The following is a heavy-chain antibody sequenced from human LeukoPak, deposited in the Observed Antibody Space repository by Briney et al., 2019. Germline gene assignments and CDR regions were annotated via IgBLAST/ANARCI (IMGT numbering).Heavy chain of an antibody. Sequence: PSETLSLTCTVSGGSISSYHWSWIRQPPGKGLEWIGYIYYSGSTNYNPSLKSRVTISVDTSKNQFSLKLSSVTAADTAVYYCARVRSGSHDAFDIWGQGTMVTVSS. CDR3: ARVRSGSHDAFDI. V-gene: IGHV4-59*01. D-gene: IGHD1-26*01. J-gene: IGHJ3*02. CDR2: IYYSGST. CDR1: GGSISSYH.